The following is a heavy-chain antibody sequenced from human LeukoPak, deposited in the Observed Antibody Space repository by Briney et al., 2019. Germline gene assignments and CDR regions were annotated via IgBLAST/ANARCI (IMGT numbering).Heavy chain of an antibody. CDR1: GGSISSGGYS. CDR2: IYDSGST. V-gene: IGHV4-30-2*01. Sequence: SKTLSLTCAVSGGSISSGGYSWSWIRQPPGKGLEWIGYIYDSGSTYYNPSLKSRVTISLDRSKNQFSLKLSSVTAADTAVYYCARQIASSFDPWGQGTLVTVSS. D-gene: IGHD2-15*01. J-gene: IGHJ5*02. CDR3: ARQIASSFDP.